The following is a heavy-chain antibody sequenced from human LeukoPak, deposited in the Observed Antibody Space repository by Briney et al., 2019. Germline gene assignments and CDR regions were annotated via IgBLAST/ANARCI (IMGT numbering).Heavy chain of an antibody. Sequence: ASLKVSCKASVYTFTNYYMHWGRPTPGQGLEWMGIINPSSGSTSYAQTFQGGVTMTRDTFPSTVCLELRRVRSEGTAVYFCARVAPRYYDASGANWFDPWGQGTLVTVSS. D-gene: IGHD3-22*01. V-gene: IGHV1-46*01. CDR3: ARVAPRYYDASGANWFDP. J-gene: IGHJ5*02. CDR2: INPSSGST. CDR1: VYTFTNYY.